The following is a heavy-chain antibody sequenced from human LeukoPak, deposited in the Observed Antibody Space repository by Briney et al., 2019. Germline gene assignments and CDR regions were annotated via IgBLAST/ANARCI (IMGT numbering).Heavy chain of an antibody. D-gene: IGHD4-17*01. CDR2: IIPIFGTA. CDR3: ARDRSATVTNWYFDL. V-gene: IGHV1-69*13. Sequence: ASVKVSCKASGGTFSSYAISWARQAPGQGLEWMGGIIPIFGTANYAQKFQGRVTITADESMSTAYMELSSLRSEDTAVYYCARDRSATVTNWYFDLWGRGTPVTVSS. J-gene: IGHJ2*01. CDR1: GGTFSSYA.